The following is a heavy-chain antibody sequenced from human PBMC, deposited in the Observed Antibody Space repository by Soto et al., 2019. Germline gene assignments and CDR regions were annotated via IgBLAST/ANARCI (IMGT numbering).Heavy chain of an antibody. V-gene: IGHV1-18*01. J-gene: IGHJ4*02. CDR3: AREMWTRSGPQNFFDY. D-gene: IGHD6-25*01. Sequence: QVQLVQSEGEVRQPGASVKVSCKASGYTFTSYGIIWVRQAPGQGLESMGYISPNSGDTRYAPTLQGRVTMTTDKSTTTDYMDLRGLTSDDTSVYYCAREMWTRSGPQNFFDYWGLGSLVTVSS. CDR1: GYTFTSYG. CDR2: ISPNSGDT.